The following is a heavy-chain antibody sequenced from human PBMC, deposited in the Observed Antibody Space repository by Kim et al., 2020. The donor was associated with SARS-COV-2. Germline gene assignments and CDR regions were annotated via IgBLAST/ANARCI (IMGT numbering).Heavy chain of an antibody. CDR3: ARVEGQRQWTPYYFDY. V-gene: IGHV4-4*02. D-gene: IGHD6-19*01. Sequence: SETLSLTCAVSGGSISTINWWSWVRQPPGKGLEWIGEIYHSGNTNYNPSLTSRVTMSVDKSNNQFSLKLSSVTAADTAVYYCARVEGQRQWTPYYFDYWGQGTLVPVSS. CDR1: GGSISTINW. CDR2: IYHSGNT. J-gene: IGHJ4*02.